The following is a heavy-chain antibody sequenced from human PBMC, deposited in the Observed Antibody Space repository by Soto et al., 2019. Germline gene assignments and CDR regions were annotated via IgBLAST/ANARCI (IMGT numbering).Heavy chain of an antibody. CDR3: AREGQDCSSTSCYPDDWFDP. D-gene: IGHD2-2*01. CDR1: GGSISSYY. J-gene: IGHJ5*02. V-gene: IGHV4-59*01. CDR2: IYYSGST. Sequence: SETLSLTCTVSGGSISSYYWSWIRQPPGKGLKWIGYIYYSGSTNYNPSLKSQVTISVDTSKNQFSLKLSSVTAADTAVYYCAREGQDCSSTSCYPDDWFDPWGQGTLVTVSS.